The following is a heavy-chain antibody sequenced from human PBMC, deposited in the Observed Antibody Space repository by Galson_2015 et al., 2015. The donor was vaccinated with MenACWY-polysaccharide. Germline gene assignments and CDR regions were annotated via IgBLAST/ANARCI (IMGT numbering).Heavy chain of an antibody. D-gene: IGHD3-10*01. CDR2: ISGSGLNT. J-gene: IGHJ4*02. CDR1: GFTFSSYA. V-gene: IGHV3-23*01. CDR3: AKQIDDYYGSGNNYPPWAS. Sequence: SLRLSCAASGFTFSSYAMSWVRQAPGKGLEWVSTISGSGLNTYYADSVKGRFTMSRDNSKNTLYMQMNSLRAEDTAVYYCAKQIDDYYGSGNNYPPWASGAQGPLVPVPS.